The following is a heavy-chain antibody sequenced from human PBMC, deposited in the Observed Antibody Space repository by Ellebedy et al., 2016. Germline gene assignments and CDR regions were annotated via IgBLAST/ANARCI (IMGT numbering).Heavy chain of an antibody. CDR2: IYYSGST. CDR1: GGSFSGYY. D-gene: IGHD3-3*01. Sequence: SETLSLTCAVYGGSFSGYYWSWIRQPPGKGLEWIGSIYYSGSTYYNPSLKSRVTISVDTSKNQFSLKLSSVTAADTAVYYCARARYDFWSGYLIDYWGQGTLVTVSS. CDR3: ARARYDFWSGYLIDY. J-gene: IGHJ4*02. V-gene: IGHV4-34*09.